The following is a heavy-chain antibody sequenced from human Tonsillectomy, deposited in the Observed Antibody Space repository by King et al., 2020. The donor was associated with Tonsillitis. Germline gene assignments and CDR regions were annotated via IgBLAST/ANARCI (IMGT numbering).Heavy chain of an antibody. CDR1: GFTFSSYA. CDR3: AKGGLAYCSSTNCYYYFDY. V-gene: IGHV3-23*04. Sequence: VQLVESGGGLVQPGGSLRLSCAASGFTFSSYAMSWLRQAPGKGLEWVSAISGGGGSAYYADSVKGRFTISRDNSKNTLYLQMNSLRAEDTAVYFCAKGGLAYCSSTNCYYYFDYWGQGTLVTVAS. D-gene: IGHD2-2*01. CDR2: ISGGGGSA. J-gene: IGHJ4*02.